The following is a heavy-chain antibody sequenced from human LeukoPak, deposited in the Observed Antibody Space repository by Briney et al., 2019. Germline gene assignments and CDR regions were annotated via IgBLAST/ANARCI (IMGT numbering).Heavy chain of an antibody. V-gene: IGHV3-53*01. D-gene: IGHD6-6*01. CDR1: GFTVSSNY. CDR3: ARDMGSSSEIDY. J-gene: IGHJ4*02. Sequence: PGGSLRLSCAASGFTVSSNYMSWVRQAPGKGLEWVSVIYSGGSTYYADSVKGRFTISRGNSKNTLYLQMNSLRAEDTAVYYCARDMGSSSEIDYWGQGTLVTVSS. CDR2: IYSGGST.